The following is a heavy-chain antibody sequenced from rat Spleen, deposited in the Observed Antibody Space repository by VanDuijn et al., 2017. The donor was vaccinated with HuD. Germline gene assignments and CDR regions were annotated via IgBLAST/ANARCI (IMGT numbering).Heavy chain of an antibody. V-gene: IGHV3-3*01. CDR3: ARSRLGARFDY. J-gene: IGHJ2*01. D-gene: IGHD5-1*01. Sequence: EVQLQESGPGLVKPSQSLSLTCSVTGYSITSSYRWNWIRKFPGNKLEWMGYINSAGSTNYNPSLKSRISITRDTSKNQFFLQVNSVTTEDTATYYCARSRLGARFDYWGQGVMVTVSS. CDR2: INSAGST. CDR1: GYSITSSYR.